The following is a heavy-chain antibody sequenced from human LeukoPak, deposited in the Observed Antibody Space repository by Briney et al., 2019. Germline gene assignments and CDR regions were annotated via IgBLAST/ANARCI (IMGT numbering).Heavy chain of an antibody. CDR1: GGTFSSYA. Sequence: ASVKVSCKASGGTFSSYAISWVRQAPGQGLEWMGGIIPIFGTANYAQKFQGRVTITADESTSTAYMELGSLRSEDTAVYYCARTNYYDSSGYYLRLYYFDYWGQGTLVTVSS. V-gene: IGHV1-69*13. CDR2: IIPIFGTA. J-gene: IGHJ4*02. CDR3: ARTNYYDSSGYYLRLYYFDY. D-gene: IGHD3-22*01.